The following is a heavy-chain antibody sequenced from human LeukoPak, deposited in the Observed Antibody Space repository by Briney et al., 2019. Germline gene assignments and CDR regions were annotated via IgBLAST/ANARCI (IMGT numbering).Heavy chain of an antibody. CDR1: GFTFSSYA. V-gene: IGHV3-30-3*01. J-gene: IGHJ4*02. CDR2: ISYDGSNK. CDR3: ARGYSGYDYFDY. D-gene: IGHD5-12*01. Sequence: PGRSLRLSCAASGFTFSSYAMHWVRQAPGKGLEWVAVISYDGSNKYYADSVKGRFTISRDNSKNTLYLQMNSLRAEDTAVYYCARGYSGYDYFDYWGQGTLVTVSS.